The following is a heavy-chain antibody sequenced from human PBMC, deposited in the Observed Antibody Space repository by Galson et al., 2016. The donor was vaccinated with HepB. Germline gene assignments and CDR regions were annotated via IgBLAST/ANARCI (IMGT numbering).Heavy chain of an antibody. J-gene: IGHJ5*02. CDR1: GYTFTGYY. CDR3: ASAACTYTTSCSPDFP. CDR2: INPHSGGK. D-gene: IGHD3-16*01. Sequence: VKVSCKASGYTFTGYYIHWVRQVPGHGLEWMGWINPHSGGKHYAQKFQGRVTMPRDTSISTAYMELSSLRSDDTAVYYCASAACTYTTSCSPDFPWGQGTLVTVSS. V-gene: IGHV1-2*02.